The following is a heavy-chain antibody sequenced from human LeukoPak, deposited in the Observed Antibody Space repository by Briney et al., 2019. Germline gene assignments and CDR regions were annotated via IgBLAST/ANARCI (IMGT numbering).Heavy chain of an antibody. D-gene: IGHD3-10*01. Sequence: PGGSLRLSCVASGLNFNSHTMKWVRQAPGKGLEWVSSISSDSNSIYHADSVKGRFTISRDNAKNSLYLQMNSLRAEDTAVYYCARMEKFYYSSGGFSPPLMDVWGQGTTVIVSS. CDR2: ISSDSNSI. J-gene: IGHJ6*02. CDR3: ARMEKFYYSSGGFSPPLMDV. CDR1: GLNFNSHT. V-gene: IGHV3-21*01.